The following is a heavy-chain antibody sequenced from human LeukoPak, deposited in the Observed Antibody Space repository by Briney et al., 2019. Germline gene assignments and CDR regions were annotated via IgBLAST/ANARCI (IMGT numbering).Heavy chain of an antibody. D-gene: IGHD1-26*01. V-gene: IGHV3-64*01. CDR3: ARSRVGAFDN. CDR2: ISSNGDKT. J-gene: IGHJ4*02. CDR1: GFTFSSYA. Sequence: GGSLRLSCAASGFTFSSYAMHWVRQAPGKGLEYVSAISSNGDKTSYANSVKGRFNISRDNSKNRVYLQMGSLTVEDMAVYYCARSRVGAFDNWGQGTLVTVSS.